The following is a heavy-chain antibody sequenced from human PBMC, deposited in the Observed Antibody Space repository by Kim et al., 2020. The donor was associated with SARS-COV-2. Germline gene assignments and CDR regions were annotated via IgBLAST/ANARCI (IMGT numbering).Heavy chain of an antibody. J-gene: IGHJ4*02. CDR1: GGTFSSYA. CDR3: ARDPTYCSSTSCYTEGYFDY. D-gene: IGHD2-2*02. CDR2: IIPLFGTA. Sequence: SVKVSCKASGGTFSSYAISWVRQAPGQGLEWMGGIIPLFGTANYAQKFQGRVTITADESTSPAYMELSSLRSEDTAVYYCARDPTYCSSTSCYTEGYFDYWGQGTLVTVSS. V-gene: IGHV1-69*13.